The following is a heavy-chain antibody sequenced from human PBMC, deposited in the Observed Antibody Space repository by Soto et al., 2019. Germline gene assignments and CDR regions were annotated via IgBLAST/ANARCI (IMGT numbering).Heavy chain of an antibody. CDR3: AREIQLRGYYYYGMDV. Sequence: PGGSLRLSCAASGFTFSSYWMSWVRQAPGKGLEWVANIKQDGSEKYYVDSVKGRFTISRDNAKNSLYLQMNSLRAEDTAVYYCAREIQLRGYYYYGMDVWGQGTTVTVSS. J-gene: IGHJ6*02. CDR1: GFTFSSYW. CDR2: IKQDGSEK. V-gene: IGHV3-7*01. D-gene: IGHD5-18*01.